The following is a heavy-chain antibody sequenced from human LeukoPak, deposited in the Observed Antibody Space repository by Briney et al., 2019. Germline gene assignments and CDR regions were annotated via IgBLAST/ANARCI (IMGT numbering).Heavy chain of an antibody. J-gene: IGHJ5*02. CDR3: ARDNSDTVKGECSGACYWWFDP. V-gene: IGHV1-69*04. Sequence: SVKVSCKASGGTFSSYAISWVRQAPGQGLEWMGRIIPILGIANYAQKFQGRVTITADKSTSTAYMELSSLRSEDTAVYYCARDNSDTVKGECSGACYWWFDPWGQGTLVTVSS. D-gene: IGHD6-19*01. CDR2: IIPILGIA. CDR1: GGTFSSYA.